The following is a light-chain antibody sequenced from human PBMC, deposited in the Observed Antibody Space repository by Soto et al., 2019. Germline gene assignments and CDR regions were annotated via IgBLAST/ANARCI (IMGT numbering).Light chain of an antibody. CDR2: EVN. Sequence: QSALTQPPSVSGSPGQSVTISCTGTSSDVGGYNRVSWFQQPPGTAPKLMIYEVNNRPSGVPDRFSASKSGNTASLTISGLQAEDEADYYCSSYTSGSTPVVFGGGTKLTVL. V-gene: IGLV2-18*02. CDR1: SSDVGGYNR. CDR3: SSYTSGSTPVV. J-gene: IGLJ2*01.